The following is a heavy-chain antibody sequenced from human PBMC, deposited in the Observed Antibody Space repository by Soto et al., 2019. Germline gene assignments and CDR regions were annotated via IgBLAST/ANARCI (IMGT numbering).Heavy chain of an antibody. CDR1: GYTFTSYA. Sequence: EASVKVSCKASGYTFTSYAMHWVRQAPGQRLEWMGWINAGNGNTKYSQKFQGRVTITRDTSASTAYMELSSLRSEDTAVYYCARGSFVTIFGVVIINWFDPWGQGTLVTVSS. J-gene: IGHJ5*02. V-gene: IGHV1-3*01. CDR2: INAGNGNT. D-gene: IGHD3-3*01. CDR3: ARGSFVTIFGVVIINWFDP.